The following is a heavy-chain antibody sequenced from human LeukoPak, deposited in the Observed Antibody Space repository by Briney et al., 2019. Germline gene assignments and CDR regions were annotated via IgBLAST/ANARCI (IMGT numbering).Heavy chain of an antibody. CDR1: GGSFSGYY. D-gene: IGHD6-13*01. CDR3: ARGRGTAGS. J-gene: IGHJ4*02. V-gene: IGHV4-34*01. CDR2: INHSGST. Sequence: PSETLSLTCAVYGGSFSGYYWSWIRQPPGKGLEWIGEINHSGSTNYNPSLKSRVTISVDTAKNQSSLKLSSVTAADTAVYYCARGRGTAGSWGQGTLVTVSS.